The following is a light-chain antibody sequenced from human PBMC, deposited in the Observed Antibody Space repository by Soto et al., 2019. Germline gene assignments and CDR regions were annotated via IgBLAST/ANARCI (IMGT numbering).Light chain of an antibody. Sequence: DIQMTQSPSTLSASVGDRVTITCRASQSISSWLAWYQQKLGRAPRLLLYDVSSLESGVPSRFSGSGSATEFILTINGLQPDDFATYFCQQFKSDTWTFGQGTKVEVK. V-gene: IGKV1-5*01. CDR1: QSISSW. CDR2: DVS. J-gene: IGKJ1*01. CDR3: QQFKSDTWT.